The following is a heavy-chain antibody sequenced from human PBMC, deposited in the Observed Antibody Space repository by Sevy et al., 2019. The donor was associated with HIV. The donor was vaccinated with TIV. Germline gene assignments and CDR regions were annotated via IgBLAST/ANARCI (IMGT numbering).Heavy chain of an antibody. V-gene: IGHV1-18*04. CDR2: ISTYNGDT. J-gene: IGHJ4*02. CDR1: GHTLSRHA. Sequence: ASVKVSCEASGHTLSRHAISWVRQAPGQGLEWMGWISTYNGDTIYPQNFQGRVTMTTDTSTRTAYMELRSLRSDDTAVYFCARLSASRAYDSWGLGTLVTVSS. D-gene: IGHD2-2*01. CDR3: ARLSASRAYDS.